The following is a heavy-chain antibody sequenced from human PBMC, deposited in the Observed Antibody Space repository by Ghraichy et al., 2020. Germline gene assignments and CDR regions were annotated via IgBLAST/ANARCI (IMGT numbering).Heavy chain of an antibody. V-gene: IGHV1-69*13. CDR3: ARNYYCSSTSCYTPFDY. CDR2: IIPIFGTA. CDR1: GGTFSSYA. J-gene: IGHJ4*02. D-gene: IGHD2-2*02. Sequence: SVKVSCKASGGTFSSYAISWVRQAPGQGLEWMGGIIPIFGTANYAQKFQGRVTITADESTSTAYMELSSLRSEDTAVYYCARNYYCSSTSCYTPFDYWGQGTLVTVSS.